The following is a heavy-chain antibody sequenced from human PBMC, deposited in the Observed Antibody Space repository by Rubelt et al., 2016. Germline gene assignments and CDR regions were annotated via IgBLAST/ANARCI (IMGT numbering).Heavy chain of an antibody. CDR2: IRTYNGNT. CDR3: ARGYCSSANCLFNWFDP. Sequence: QVQLVQSGAEVKKPGASVKVSCKASGYTFTNYGISWVRQAPGQGLEWLGWIRTYNGNTNYAQKLQGRVTMTTDTSTSTAYMELRSLRSDDTAMYFCARGYCSSANCLFNWFDPWGQGTLVTVSS. D-gene: IGHD2-2*01. J-gene: IGHJ5*02. CDR1: GYTFTNYG. V-gene: IGHV1-18*01.